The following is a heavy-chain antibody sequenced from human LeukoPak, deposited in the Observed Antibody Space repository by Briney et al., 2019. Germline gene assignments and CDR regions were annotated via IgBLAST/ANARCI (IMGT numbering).Heavy chain of an antibody. CDR2: IVVGSGNT. CDR1: GFTFTSSA. J-gene: IGHJ5*02. Sequence: TSVKVSCKASGFTFTSSAVQWVRQARGQRLEWIGWIVVGSGNTNYAQKFQERVTITRDMSTSAAYMELSSLRSEDTAVYYCAAMGSSSWYVPEAWGQGTLVTVSS. D-gene: IGHD6-13*01. CDR3: AAMGSSSWYVPEA. V-gene: IGHV1-58*01.